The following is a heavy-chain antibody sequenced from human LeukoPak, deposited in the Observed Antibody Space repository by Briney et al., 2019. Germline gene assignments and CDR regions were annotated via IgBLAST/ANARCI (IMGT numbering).Heavy chain of an antibody. D-gene: IGHD6-6*01. CDR3: ARDLSRRGLYSSSSDYYYMDV. J-gene: IGHJ6*03. CDR1: GYTFTICS. Sequence: GASVKVSCKASGYTFTICSMHWVRQPPSQGPEWRGIINPSGGSTRYVQKYQGRVTMNRDTSTSTVYMELSSLRSEDTAVYYCARDLSRRGLYSSSSDYYYMDVWGKGTTVTVSS. CDR2: INPSGGST. V-gene: IGHV1-46*01.